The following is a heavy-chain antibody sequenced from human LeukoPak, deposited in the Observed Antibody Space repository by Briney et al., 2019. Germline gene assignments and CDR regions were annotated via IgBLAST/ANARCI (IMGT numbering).Heavy chain of an antibody. Sequence: GGSLRLSCAASGFTFSSYGMHWVRQAPGKGLEWVAVIWYDGSNKYYADSVKGRFTISRDNSKNTLYLQMNSLRAEDTAVYYCARDETGDYYFDYWGQGTLVTVSS. CDR3: ARDETGDYYFDY. J-gene: IGHJ4*02. V-gene: IGHV3-33*01. D-gene: IGHD7-27*01. CDR1: GFTFSSYG. CDR2: IWYDGSNK.